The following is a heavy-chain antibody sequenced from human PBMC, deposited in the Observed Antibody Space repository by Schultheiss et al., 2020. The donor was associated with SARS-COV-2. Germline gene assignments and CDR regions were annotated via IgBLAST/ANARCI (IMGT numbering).Heavy chain of an antibody. D-gene: IGHD4-17*01. J-gene: IGHJ5*02. CDR2: IKSKTDGGTT. CDR1: GFTFSNYA. CDR3: AKDGRTTGLNWFDP. V-gene: IGHV3-15*01. Sequence: GESLKISCAGSGFTFSNYAISWVRLAPGKGLEWVGRIKSKTDGGTTDYAAPVKGRFTISRDNSRDTLYLQMNSLRAEDTAVYYCAKDGRTTGLNWFDPWGQGTLVTVSS.